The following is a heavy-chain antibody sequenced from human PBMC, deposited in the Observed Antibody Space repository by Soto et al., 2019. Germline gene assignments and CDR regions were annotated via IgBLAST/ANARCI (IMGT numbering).Heavy chain of an antibody. J-gene: IGHJ3*02. CDR2: ISSSGSTI. CDR3: ARAPDSSYCGGDCYPYAFDI. D-gene: IGHD2-21*02. CDR1: GFTFSDYY. V-gene: IGHV3-11*01. Sequence: PGGSLRLSCAASGFTFSDYYMSWIRQAPGKGLEWVSYISSSGSTIYYADSVKGRFTISRDNAKNSLYLQMNSLRAEDTAVYYCARAPDSSYCGGDCYPYAFDIWGQGTMVTVSS.